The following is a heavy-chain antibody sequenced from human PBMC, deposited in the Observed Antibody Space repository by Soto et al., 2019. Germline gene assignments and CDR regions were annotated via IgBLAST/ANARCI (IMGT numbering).Heavy chain of an antibody. D-gene: IGHD6-19*01. CDR2: ISGSGGST. Sequence: GGSLRLSCAASGFTFSSYAMSWVRQAPGKGLEWVSAISGSGGSTYYADSVKGRFTISRDNSKNTLYLQMSSLRAEDTAVYYCAKSGHSSGWVNYWGQGTQVTVSS. V-gene: IGHV3-23*01. J-gene: IGHJ4*02. CDR3: AKSGHSSGWVNY. CDR1: GFTFSSYA.